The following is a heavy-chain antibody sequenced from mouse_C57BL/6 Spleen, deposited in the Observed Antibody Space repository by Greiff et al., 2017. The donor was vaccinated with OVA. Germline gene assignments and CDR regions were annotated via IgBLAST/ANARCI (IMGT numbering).Heavy chain of an antibody. Sequence: EVMLVESGGGLVKPGGSLKLSCAASGFTFSDYGMHWVRQAPEKGLEWVAYISSGSSTIYYADTVKGRFTISRDNAKNTLFLQMTSLRSEDTAMYYCAREGYYGNYYAMDYWGQGTSVTVSS. V-gene: IGHV5-17*01. D-gene: IGHD2-1*01. CDR1: GFTFSDYG. J-gene: IGHJ4*01. CDR3: AREGYYGNYYAMDY. CDR2: ISSGSSTI.